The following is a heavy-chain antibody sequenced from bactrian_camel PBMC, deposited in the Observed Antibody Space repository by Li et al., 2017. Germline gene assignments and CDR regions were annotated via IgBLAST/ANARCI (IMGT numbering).Heavy chain of an antibody. CDR2: INGVGHNS. CDR1: GYAYNSQC. V-gene: IGHV3S1*01. D-gene: IGHD3*01. Sequence: VQLVESGGGSVQAGGSLILSCVASGYAYNSQCMGWSRQAPGKGLEWVANINGVGHNSYYADSVKGRFTISRDNAQNTVYLQLNSLNIEDTAMYYCTKAEAGWVPVLWGQGTQVTVS. J-gene: IGHJ4*01. CDR3: TKAEAGWVPVL.